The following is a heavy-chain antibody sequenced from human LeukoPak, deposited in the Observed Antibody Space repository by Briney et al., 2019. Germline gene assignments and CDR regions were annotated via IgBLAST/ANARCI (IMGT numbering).Heavy chain of an antibody. CDR1: GYTFTGYY. D-gene: IGHD3-22*01. Sequence: ASVKVSCKASGYTFTGYYMHWVRQAPGQGLEWMGWINPNSGGTNYAQKFQGWVTMTRDTSISTAYMELSRLRSDDTAVYYCARAQGFVGSKPITMRIVALEYWGQGTQVTVSS. CDR3: ARAQGFVGSKPITMRIVALEY. J-gene: IGHJ4*02. V-gene: IGHV1-2*04. CDR2: INPNSGGT.